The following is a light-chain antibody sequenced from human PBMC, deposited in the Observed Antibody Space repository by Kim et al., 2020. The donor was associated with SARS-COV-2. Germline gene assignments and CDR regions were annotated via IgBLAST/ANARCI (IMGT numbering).Light chain of an antibody. Sequence: QTVRNACHGDSRSNSFASWYQQRPGQATLLVTYGKAKRPLGIPDRFSGSSSGRTPSLTITGTQAEDEADYYCMSRDTDGPHNYVFGTGTKVTVL. CDR1: SRSNSF. J-gene: IGLJ1*01. V-gene: IGLV3-19*01. CDR2: GKA. CDR3: MSRDTDGPHNYV.